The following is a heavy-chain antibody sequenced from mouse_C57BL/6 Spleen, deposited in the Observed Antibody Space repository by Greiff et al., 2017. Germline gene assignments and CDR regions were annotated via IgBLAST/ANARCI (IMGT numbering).Heavy chain of an antibody. V-gene: IGHV3-6*01. D-gene: IGHD2-1*01. J-gene: IGHJ2*01. CDR2: ISYDGSN. CDR3: ARRDYCNWEGYYFDY. Sequence: EVQVVESGPGLVKPSQSLSLTCSVTGYSITSGYYWNWIRQFPGNKLEWMGYISYDGSNNYNPSPKNRISITRDTSKNQFFLKLNSVTTEDTATYYCARRDYCNWEGYYFDYWGKGTTLTVSS. CDR1: GYSITSGYY.